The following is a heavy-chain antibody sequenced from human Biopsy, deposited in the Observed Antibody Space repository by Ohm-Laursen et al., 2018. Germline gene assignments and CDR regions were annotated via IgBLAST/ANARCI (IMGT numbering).Heavy chain of an antibody. CDR2: VNPKKGDT. CDR3: SREQHYYSA. D-gene: IGHD2-21*02. Sequence: SVKVSCKTTGYTFTDDQIHWVREAPGQGLEWMGLVNPKKGDTRYAQKFQGRVTMTSDVSAATAYMELTGLTSDDTAVYFCSREQHYYSAWGQGTLVTVSS. CDR1: GYTFTDDQ. V-gene: IGHV1-2*06. J-gene: IGHJ5*02.